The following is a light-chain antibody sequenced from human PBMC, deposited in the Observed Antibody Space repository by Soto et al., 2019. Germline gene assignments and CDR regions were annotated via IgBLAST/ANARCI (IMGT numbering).Light chain of an antibody. J-gene: IGKJ1*01. Sequence: EIVLTQSPGTLSLSPGERATLSCRASQSVSSSYLAWYQQKPGQAPRLLIYGASSRATGVPDRFSGSVYGTCITFTNRRLGPEDLAVYYCQQYGSSPTWTVGQGTKVEIK. CDR1: QSVSSSY. CDR2: GAS. CDR3: QQYGSSPTWT. V-gene: IGKV3-20*01.